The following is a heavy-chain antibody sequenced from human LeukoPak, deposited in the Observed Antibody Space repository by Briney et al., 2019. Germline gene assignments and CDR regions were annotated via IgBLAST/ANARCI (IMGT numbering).Heavy chain of an antibody. V-gene: IGHV3-30*03. CDR3: ARPATQGDVIGKFGIDF. CDR2: ISHIESET. J-gene: IGHJ4*02. D-gene: IGHD3-10*01. Sequence: PGGSLRLSCAASGFAFDDYGLHWVRQAPGKGLEWVALISHIESETHYADSIKGRFTVSRDNSKNMVHLEMNTMTMEDTGVYFCARPATQGDVIGKFGIDFWGQGVLVTVSS. CDR1: GFAFDDYG.